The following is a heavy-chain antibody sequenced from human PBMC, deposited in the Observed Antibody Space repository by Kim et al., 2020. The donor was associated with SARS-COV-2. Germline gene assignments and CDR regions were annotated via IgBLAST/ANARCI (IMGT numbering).Heavy chain of an antibody. CDR3: AKYRSISGLSPDFDT. CDR2: ISGSGGST. J-gene: IGHJ3*02. CDR1: GFTFSSYA. D-gene: IGHD6-25*01. Sequence: GGSLRLSCAASGFTFSSYAMIWVRQAPGKGLEWVSAISGSGGSTYYADSVKGRFTISRDNSKNTLYLQMNSLRAEDTAVYYCAKYRSISGLSPDFDTWGQGTMVTVSS. V-gene: IGHV3-23*01.